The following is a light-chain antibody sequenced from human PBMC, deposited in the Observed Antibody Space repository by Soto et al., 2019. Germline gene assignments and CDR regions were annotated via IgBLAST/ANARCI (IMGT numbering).Light chain of an antibody. CDR3: QQRSNWPLT. Sequence: EIVLTQSPATLSLSPGERAAISCRASQSVSSHLAWYQQKPGQAPRLLIYDASNMATGIPARFSGSGSGTDFTLIISSLEPEDLAVYYCQQRSNWPLTFGGGTKVEIK. CDR2: DAS. J-gene: IGKJ4*01. V-gene: IGKV3-11*01. CDR1: QSVSSH.